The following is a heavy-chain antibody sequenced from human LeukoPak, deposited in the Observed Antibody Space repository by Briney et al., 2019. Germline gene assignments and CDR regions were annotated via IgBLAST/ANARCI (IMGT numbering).Heavy chain of an antibody. CDR3: ARGPSGDYYFDY. CDR2: IYHSGST. J-gene: IGHJ4*02. Sequence: SETLSLTCAVSGGSIKSNNWWSWVRQPPGKGLEWIGEIYHSGSTNYNPSLESRVTVSVDKSKNQFSLDLSSVTAADTAVYYCARGPSGDYYFDYWGQGTLVTVSS. V-gene: IGHV4-4*02. CDR1: GGSIKSNNW. D-gene: IGHD4-17*01.